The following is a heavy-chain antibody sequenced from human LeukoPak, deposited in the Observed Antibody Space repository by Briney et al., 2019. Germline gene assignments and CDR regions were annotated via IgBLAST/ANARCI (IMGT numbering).Heavy chain of an antibody. CDR3: ARAGWSRGADSYYYYYYGMDV. D-gene: IGHD1-1*01. CDR2: INPNGITT. CDR1: GFIFRNYW. Sequence: PGGSLRLSCAASGFIFRNYWMHWVRHAPGKGLVWVARINPNGITTTYTDSVKGRFTISRDNAKNTLYLQMNSLRVEDTAVYYCARAGWSRGADSYYYYYYGMDVWGQGTTVTVSS. J-gene: IGHJ6*02. V-gene: IGHV3-74*01.